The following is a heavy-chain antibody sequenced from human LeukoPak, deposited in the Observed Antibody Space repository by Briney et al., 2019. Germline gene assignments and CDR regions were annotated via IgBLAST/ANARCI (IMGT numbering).Heavy chain of an antibody. D-gene: IGHD3-22*01. V-gene: IGHV1-46*01. CDR2: INPSGGST. CDR3: ARDHYDSSGYYPPSYYYYYMDV. CDR1: GYTFTNYY. Sequence: ASVKVSCKASGYTFTNYYMHWVRQAPGQGLEWMGIINPSGGSTSYAQKFQGRVTITADESTSTAYMELSSLRSEDTAVYYCARDHYDSSGYYPPSYYYYYMDVWGKGTTVTISS. J-gene: IGHJ6*03.